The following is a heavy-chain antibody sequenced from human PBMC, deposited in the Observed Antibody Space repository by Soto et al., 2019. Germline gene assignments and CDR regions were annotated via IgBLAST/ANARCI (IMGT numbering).Heavy chain of an antibody. CDR1: GFTFDDYG. V-gene: IGHV3-20*01. CDR2: INWNGGST. Sequence: GGSLRLSCAASGFTFDDYGMSWVRQAPGKGLEWVSGINWNGGSTGYADSVKGRFTISRDNAKNSLYLQMNSLRAEDTALYHCARGGYCSGGSCYSGYYYYYMDVWGKGTTVTVSS. CDR3: ARGGYCSGGSCYSGYYYYYMDV. D-gene: IGHD2-15*01. J-gene: IGHJ6*03.